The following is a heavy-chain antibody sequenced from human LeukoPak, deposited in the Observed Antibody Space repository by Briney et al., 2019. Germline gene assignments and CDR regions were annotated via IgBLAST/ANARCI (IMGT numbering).Heavy chain of an antibody. D-gene: IGHD3-22*01. Sequence: GASVKVSCKASGYTFTGYYMHWVRQAPGQGLEWMGRINPNSGGTNYAQKFQGRVTMTRDTSISTAYMELSRLRSDDTAVYYCAREGSGYYYSTWFDHWGQGTLVTVSS. CDR3: AREGSGYYYSTWFDH. CDR2: INPNSGGT. V-gene: IGHV1-2*06. CDR1: GYTFTGYY. J-gene: IGHJ5*02.